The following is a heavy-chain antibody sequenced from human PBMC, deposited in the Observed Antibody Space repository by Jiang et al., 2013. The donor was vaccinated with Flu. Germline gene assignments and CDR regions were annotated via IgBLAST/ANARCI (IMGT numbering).Heavy chain of an antibody. V-gene: IGHV4-59*01. D-gene: IGHD1-26*01. CDR3: ARGSGSYHWFDP. Sequence: TVSGGSISSYYWNWIRQPPGKGLEWIGYIYYSGSTNYNPSLKSRVTISVDMSKNQFSLKLNSVTAADTAVYYCARGSGSYHWFDPWGQGTLVTVSS. J-gene: IGHJ5*02. CDR1: GGSISSYY. CDR2: IYYSGST.